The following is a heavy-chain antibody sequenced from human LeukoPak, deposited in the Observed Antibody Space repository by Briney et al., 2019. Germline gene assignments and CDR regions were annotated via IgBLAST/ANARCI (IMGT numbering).Heavy chain of an antibody. V-gene: IGHV3-9*01. CDR2: ISWNSGSI. CDR1: GFTFDDYA. J-gene: IGHJ4*02. D-gene: IGHD6-19*01. CDR3: AKDPGGSGWYNYFDY. Sequence: PGGSLRLSCAASGFTFDDYAMHWVRQAPGKGLEWVSGISWNSGSIGYADSVKGRFTISRDNAKNSLYLQMNSLRAEDTALYYCAKDPGGSGWYNYFDYWGQGTLVTVSS.